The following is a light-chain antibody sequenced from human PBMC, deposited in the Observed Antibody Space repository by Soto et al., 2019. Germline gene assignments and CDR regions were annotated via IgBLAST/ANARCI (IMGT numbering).Light chain of an antibody. CDR3: CSYAGTYTFYV. J-gene: IGLJ1*01. Sequence: QSVLTQPRSVSGSPGQSVTISCTGTSSDVGRYNLVSWYMQHPGKAPKLMIFDVSKRPSGVPDRFSGSKSGNTAFLIISGLQAEDEADYYCCSYAGTYTFYVFGAGTKLTVL. CDR1: SSDVGRYNL. V-gene: IGLV2-11*01. CDR2: DVS.